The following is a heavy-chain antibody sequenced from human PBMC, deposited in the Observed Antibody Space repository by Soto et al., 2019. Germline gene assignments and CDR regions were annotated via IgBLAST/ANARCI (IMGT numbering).Heavy chain of an antibody. CDR2: VHRSVTT. CDR3: ARGLFFRWVT. V-gene: IGHV4-4*02. J-gene: IGHJ5*02. D-gene: IGHD3-3*01. Sequence: PSETLSLPCAVSRGSITADYWLSWVRQRPGKRLECIGEVHRSVTTNVIHSLNSPLTMTVLKCDNQNSLELTTVAAAGAAVYYCARGLFFRWVTWGQGTLVTVSS. CDR1: RGSITADYW.